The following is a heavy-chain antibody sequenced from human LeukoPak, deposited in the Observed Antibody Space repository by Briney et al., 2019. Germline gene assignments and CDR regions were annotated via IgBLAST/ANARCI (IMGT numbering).Heavy chain of an antibody. CDR1: GYTFISYG. V-gene: IGHV1-69*06. J-gene: IGHJ5*02. D-gene: IGHD2-15*01. Sequence: SVKVSCKASGYTFISYGISWVRQAPGQGLEWMGGIIPIFGTANYAQKFQGRVTITADKSTSTAYMELSSLRSEDTAVYYCARGRYCSGGSCYSGFDPWGQGTLVTVSS. CDR3: ARGRYCSGGSCYSGFDP. CDR2: IIPIFGTA.